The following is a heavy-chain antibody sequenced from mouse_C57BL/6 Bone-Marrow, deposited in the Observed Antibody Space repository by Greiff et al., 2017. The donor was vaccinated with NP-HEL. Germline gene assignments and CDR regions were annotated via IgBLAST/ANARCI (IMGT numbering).Heavy chain of an antibody. V-gene: IGHV14-2*01. D-gene: IGHD1-1*01. CDR1: GFNIKDYY. CDR2: IDPEDGET. Sequence: EVQRVESGAELVKPGASVKLSCTASGFNIKDYYMHWVKQRTEQGLEWIGRIDPEDGETKYAPKFQGKATITADTSSNTAYLQLSSLTSEDTAVYYCAIEASYGSSSWFAYWGQGTLVTVSA. J-gene: IGHJ3*01. CDR3: AIEASYGSSSWFAY.